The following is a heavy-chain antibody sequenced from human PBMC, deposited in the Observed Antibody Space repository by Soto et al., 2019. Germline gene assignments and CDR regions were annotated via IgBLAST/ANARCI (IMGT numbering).Heavy chain of an antibody. V-gene: IGHV4-59*12. CDR1: GGSISSYY. CDR2: IYYSGST. CDR3: ARFNWYFDL. Sequence: QVQLQESGPGLVKPSETLSLTCTVSGGSISSYYWSWIRQPPGKGLEWIGYIYYSGSTNYNPSLNSRVTIPVDTSKNQFSLKLSAVTAADTAVYYCARFNWYFDLWGRGTRVTFSS. J-gene: IGHJ2*01.